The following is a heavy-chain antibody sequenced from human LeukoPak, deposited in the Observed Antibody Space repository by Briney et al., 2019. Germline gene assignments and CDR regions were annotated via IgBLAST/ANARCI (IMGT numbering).Heavy chain of an antibody. CDR1: GFTVSSNY. CDR3: AREANYCSSTSCYLNWFDP. Sequence: GGSLRLSCAASGFTVSSNYMSWVRQAPGKGLEWVSVIYSGGSTYYADSVKGRLTISRDNSKNTLYLQMNSLRAEDTAVYYCAREANYCSSTSCYLNWFDPWGQGTLVTVSS. CDR2: IYSGGST. D-gene: IGHD2-2*01. V-gene: IGHV3-66*02. J-gene: IGHJ5*02.